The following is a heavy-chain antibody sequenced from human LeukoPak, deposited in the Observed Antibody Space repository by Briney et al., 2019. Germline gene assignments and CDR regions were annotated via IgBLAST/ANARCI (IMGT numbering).Heavy chain of an antibody. CDR3: ARRSSVGVVVVAASFAGPLDY. V-gene: IGHV1-24*01. CDR1: GYTLTEFS. D-gene: IGHD2-15*01. J-gene: IGHJ4*02. CDR2: VYPEDCEA. Sequence: ASVKVPWKVSGYTLTEFSMHWVRQAPGNGLEWMGGVYPEDCEANYAQKFQGRVTITADESTSTAYMELSSLRSEDTAVYYCARRSSVGVVVVAASFAGPLDYWGQGTLVTVSS.